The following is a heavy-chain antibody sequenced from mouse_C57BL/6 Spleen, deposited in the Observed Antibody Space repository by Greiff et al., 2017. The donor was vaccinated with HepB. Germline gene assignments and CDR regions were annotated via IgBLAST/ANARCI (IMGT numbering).Heavy chain of an antibody. CDR1: GYAFSSYW. V-gene: IGHV1-80*01. CDR3: AREITTVVEGPFDV. CDR2: IYPGDGDT. D-gene: IGHD1-1*01. J-gene: IGHJ1*03. Sequence: QVHVKQSGAELVKPGASVKISCKASGYAFSSYWMNWVKQRPGKGLEWIGQIYPGDGDTNYNGKFKGKATLTADKSSSTAYMQLSSLTSEDSAVYFCAREITTVVEGPFDVWGTGTTVTVSS.